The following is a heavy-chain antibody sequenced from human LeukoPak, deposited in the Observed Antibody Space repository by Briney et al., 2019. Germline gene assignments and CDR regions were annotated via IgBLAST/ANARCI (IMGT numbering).Heavy chain of an antibody. V-gene: IGHV3-21*01. D-gene: IGHD3-10*01. CDR1: GFTFSSYS. Sequence: GGSLRLSCAASGFTFSSYSMNWVRQAPGKGLEWVSPISSSSSFIYYADSVKSRFTTSRDNAKNSLYLQMNSLRAEDTAVYYCARERGRAYGPLDYWGQGTLVTVSS. J-gene: IGHJ4*02. CDR2: ISSSSSFI. CDR3: ARERGRAYGPLDY.